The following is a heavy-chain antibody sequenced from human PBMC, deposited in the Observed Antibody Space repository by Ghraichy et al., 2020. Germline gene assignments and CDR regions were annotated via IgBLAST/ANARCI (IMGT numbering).Heavy chain of an antibody. D-gene: IGHD5-12*01. CDR1: GFAFTSYT. V-gene: IGHV3-21*01. CDR2: ISTSSTSI. J-gene: IGHJ4*02. Sequence: LTCAASGFAFTSYTMNWVRQAPGKGLEWVSSISTSSTSIDYADSVRGRFAISRDNAKNSLYLQMNSLSAEDTAVYYCARGAVATTLDYWGQGTLVTVSS. CDR3: ARGAVATTLDY.